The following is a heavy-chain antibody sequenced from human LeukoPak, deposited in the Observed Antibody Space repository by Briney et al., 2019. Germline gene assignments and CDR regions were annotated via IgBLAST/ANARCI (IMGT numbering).Heavy chain of an antibody. Sequence: SQTLSLTCAISGDSVSSNSAAWNCIRQSPSRGLELLGRTYYRSKWYNDDAVSGKGQIPISADTSKNKFSLQLNSVTPEATAVYYCARSISGLGDWGQGTLVTVSS. V-gene: IGHV6-1*01. CDR2: TYYRSKWYN. CDR3: ARSISGLGD. D-gene: IGHD3-16*01. CDR1: GDSVSSNSAA. J-gene: IGHJ4*02.